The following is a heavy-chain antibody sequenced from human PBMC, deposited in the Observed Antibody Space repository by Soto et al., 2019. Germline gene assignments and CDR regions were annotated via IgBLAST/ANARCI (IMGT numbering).Heavy chain of an antibody. J-gene: IGHJ5*02. D-gene: IGHD4-17*01. CDR1: GFTFSDHY. CDR3: ARVPHHGDFGLSYWFDP. Sequence: QVQLVESGGGLVKPGGSLRLSCVASGFTFSDHYMGWIRQAPGKGLEWVSHISPSGTTKYYADAVKGRFTISRDNAKNSRHLQMSSLRAEDTAVYYCARVPHHGDFGLSYWFDPWGQGTLVTVAS. CDR2: ISPSGTTK. V-gene: IGHV3-11*01.